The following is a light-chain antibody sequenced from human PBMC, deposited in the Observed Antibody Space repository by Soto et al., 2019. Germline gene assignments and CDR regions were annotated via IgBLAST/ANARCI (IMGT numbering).Light chain of an antibody. CDR2: KAS. J-gene: IGKJ4*02. CDR3: QQYHTWLM. V-gene: IGKV1-5*03. CDR1: HSISSW. Sequence: DIQMTQSPSTLSASIGDRVTITCRASHSISSWLAWYQQKPGKAPKLLIYKASTLQSGVPSRFSGSGSGTEFTLTINSLQPDDFATYYCQQYHTWLMFGGGTKVEIK.